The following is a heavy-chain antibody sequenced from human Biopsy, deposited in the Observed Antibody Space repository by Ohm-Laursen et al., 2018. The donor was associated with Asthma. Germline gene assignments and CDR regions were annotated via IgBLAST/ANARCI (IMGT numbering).Heavy chain of an antibody. J-gene: IGHJ4*02. CDR2: MYYGETT. Sequence: SQTLSLTCPVSGASITSSAYYWGWIRQPPGKGLEWIGSMYYGETTYYSPSLKSRVTISVDTSKNQFSLILSFVTAADTAVYYCTRHDHRWDTYADFWGQGTLVTVSS. CDR3: TRHDHRWDTYADF. V-gene: IGHV4-39*01. D-gene: IGHD2-2*01. CDR1: GASITSSAYY.